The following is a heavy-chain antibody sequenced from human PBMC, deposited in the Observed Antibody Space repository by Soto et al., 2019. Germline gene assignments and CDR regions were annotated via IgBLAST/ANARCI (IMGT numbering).Heavy chain of an antibody. D-gene: IGHD3-10*01. CDR3: AGSAYYYGSGSYYRGFYYYYYGMDV. Sequence: ASETLSLTCTVSGGSISSYYWSWIRQPPGKGLEGIGYIYYSGSTNYNPSLKSRVTISVDTSKNQFSLKLSSVTAADTAVYYCAGSAYYYGSGSYYRGFYYYYYGMDVWGQGTTVTVSS. CDR1: GGSISSYY. CDR2: IYYSGST. V-gene: IGHV4-59*12. J-gene: IGHJ6*02.